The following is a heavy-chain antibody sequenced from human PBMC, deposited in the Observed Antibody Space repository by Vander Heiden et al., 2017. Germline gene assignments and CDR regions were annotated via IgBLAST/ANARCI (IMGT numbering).Heavy chain of an antibody. Sequence: QVQLVESGGGEVQPGRSLRLSCAASGFTFSRYGMHRVGQAPGKGLEGVAVIWYDGSNKYYADSVKGRFTISRDNSKNTLYLQMNSLRAEDTAVYYCARETVAGTPEDYWGQGTLVTVSS. V-gene: IGHV3-33*01. D-gene: IGHD6-19*01. CDR1: GFTFSRYG. CDR3: ARETVAGTPEDY. J-gene: IGHJ4*02. CDR2: IWYDGSNK.